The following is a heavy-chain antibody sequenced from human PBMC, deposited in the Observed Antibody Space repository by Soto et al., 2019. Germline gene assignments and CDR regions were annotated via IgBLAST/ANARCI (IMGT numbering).Heavy chain of an antibody. CDR2: ISSSSSYI. Sequence: EVQLVESGGGLVKPGGSLRLSCAASGFTFSSYSMNWVRQAPGKGLEWVSSISSSSSYIYYADSVKGRFTISRDNAKNARCVQMNSRRAEDGAVYGCARDGVGCDILAGPNWVDRWGEGTLV. J-gene: IGHJ5*02. CDR3: ARDGVGCDILAGPNWVDR. CDR1: GFTFSSYS. D-gene: IGHD3-9*01. V-gene: IGHV3-21*01.